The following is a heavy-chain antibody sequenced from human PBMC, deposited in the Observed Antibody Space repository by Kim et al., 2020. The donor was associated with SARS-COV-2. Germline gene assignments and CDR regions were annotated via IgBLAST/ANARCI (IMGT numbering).Heavy chain of an antibody. V-gene: IGHV3-9*01. CDR3: AKDMSSAGNYDNRLYYYFYGIDV. J-gene: IGHJ6*02. D-gene: IGHD4-4*01. CDR2: ISWNSGSI. CDR1: GFTFDDYA. Sequence: GGSLRLSCAASGFTFDDYAMHWVRQAPGKGLEWVSGISWNSGSIGYADSVKGRFTISRDNAKNSLYLQMNSLRAEDTALYYCAKDMSSAGNYDNRLYYYFYGIDVWGPWTPVTVSS.